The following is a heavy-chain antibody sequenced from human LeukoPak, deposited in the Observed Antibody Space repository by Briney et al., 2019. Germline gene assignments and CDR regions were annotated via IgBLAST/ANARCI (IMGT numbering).Heavy chain of an antibody. CDR2: ISYDGSNK. J-gene: IGHJ6*03. CDR3: AKDLARGHYYYYMDV. D-gene: IGHD5-12*01. CDR1: GFTFSSYG. V-gene: IGHV3-30*18. Sequence: GGSLRLSCAASGFTFSSYGMHWVRQAPGKGLEWVAVISYDGSNKYYADSVKGRFTISRDNSKNTLYLQMNSLRAEDTAVYYCAKDLARGHYYYYMDVWGKGTTVTVSS.